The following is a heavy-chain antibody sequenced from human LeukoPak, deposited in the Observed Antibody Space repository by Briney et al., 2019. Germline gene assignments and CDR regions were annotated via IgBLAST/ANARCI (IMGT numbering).Heavy chain of an antibody. V-gene: IGHV4-59*12. D-gene: IGHD3-9*01. Sequence: SETLSLTCTVSGGSISSYYWSWIRQPPGRGLEWIGYIYNSGSTNYSPSLKSRVTISVDTSKNQFSLKLSSVTAADTAVYYCARPRVLRYFDWLLIDAFDIWGQGTMVTVSS. CDR2: IYNSGST. J-gene: IGHJ3*02. CDR1: GGSISSYY. CDR3: ARPRVLRYFDWLLIDAFDI.